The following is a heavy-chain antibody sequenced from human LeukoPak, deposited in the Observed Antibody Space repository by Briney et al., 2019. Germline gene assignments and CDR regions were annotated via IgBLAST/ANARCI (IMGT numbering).Heavy chain of an antibody. J-gene: IGHJ6*02. CDR3: AKDLRSGYDV. CDR2: ISGSGGST. D-gene: IGHD5-12*01. Sequence: GGSLRLSCAASGFTFSSYSMNWVRQAPGKGLEWVSAISGSGGSTHYADSVKGRFTISRDNSKNTLYLQMNSLRAEDTAVYYCAKDLRSGYDVWGQGTTVTVSS. CDR1: GFTFSSYS. V-gene: IGHV3-23*01.